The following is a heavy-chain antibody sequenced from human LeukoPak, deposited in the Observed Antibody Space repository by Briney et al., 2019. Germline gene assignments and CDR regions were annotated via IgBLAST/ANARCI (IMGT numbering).Heavy chain of an antibody. J-gene: IGHJ4*02. CDR3: AKVTYYFGSGTYHFPDY. Sequence: GGSLRLSCAASGFTFSSFVMSGVRQAPGKGLEWVLTISGSGGSTYYADSVKGRFTISRVNSKSTLSLPINGLRADDTAIYYCAKVTYYFGSGTYHFPDYWGQGILVTVSS. D-gene: IGHD3-10*01. CDR1: GFTFSSFV. CDR2: ISGSGGST. V-gene: IGHV3-23*01.